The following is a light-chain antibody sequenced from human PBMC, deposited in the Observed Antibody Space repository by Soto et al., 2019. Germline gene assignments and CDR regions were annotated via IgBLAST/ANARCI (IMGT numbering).Light chain of an antibody. CDR3: QQANSFPWT. CDR2: DAS. V-gene: IGKV1-5*01. J-gene: IGKJ1*01. CDR1: QSISGW. Sequence: IQMTQSPSALSASVGDRVTITCRASQSISGWLAWFQQKPGKAPKLLIYDASSLESGVPSRFSGSGSGTEFTLTITSLQPDDFATYYCQQANSFPWTFGQGTKVDIK.